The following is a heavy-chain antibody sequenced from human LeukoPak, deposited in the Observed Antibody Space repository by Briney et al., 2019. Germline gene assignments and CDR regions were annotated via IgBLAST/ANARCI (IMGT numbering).Heavy chain of an antibody. CDR3: ARDHHLVRGLFDY. V-gene: IGHV3-21*01. CDR2: ISSSSYI. J-gene: IGHJ4*02. Sequence: GGSLRLSCAASGFTFSTYSMNWVRQAPGKGLEWVSSISSSSYIYYADSVKGRFTISRDNAKNSLYLQMNSLRAEDTAVYYCARDHHLVRGLFDYWGQGTLVTVSS. D-gene: IGHD3-10*01. CDR1: GFTFSTYS.